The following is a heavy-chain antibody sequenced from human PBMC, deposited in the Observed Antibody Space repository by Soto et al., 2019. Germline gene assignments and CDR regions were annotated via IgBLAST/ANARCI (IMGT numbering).Heavy chain of an antibody. D-gene: IGHD1-1*01. CDR3: VRGGILEANRPYYYYGLYG. J-gene: IGHJ6*02. Sequence: ASVQVSCRAFGYTFTTYGLSWVRQAPGQGLEWMGWVSPYNGNTYYAPRLQGRVTMTTDTSTTTAYMSLRSLRSDDTAIYYCVRGGILEANRPYYYYGLYGWGQGTPLILCS. CDR2: VSPYNGNT. CDR1: GYTFTTYG. V-gene: IGHV1-18*01.